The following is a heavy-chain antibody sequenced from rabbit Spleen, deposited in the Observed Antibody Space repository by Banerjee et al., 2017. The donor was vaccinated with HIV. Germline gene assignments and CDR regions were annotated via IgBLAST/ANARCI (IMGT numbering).Heavy chain of an antibody. D-gene: IGHD8-1*01. CDR1: GVSLNDKDV. Sequence: EQLEESGGGLVKPEGSLTLTCKASGVSLNDKDVMCWVRQAPGKGLEWIACINIVTGKSVYASWAKGRFTCSKTSSTTVTLQMTSLTVADTATYFCARDTGSSFSSYGMDLWGQGTLVTVS. V-gene: IGHV1S45*01. CDR3: ARDTGSSFSSYGMDL. CDR2: INIVTGKS. J-gene: IGHJ6*01.